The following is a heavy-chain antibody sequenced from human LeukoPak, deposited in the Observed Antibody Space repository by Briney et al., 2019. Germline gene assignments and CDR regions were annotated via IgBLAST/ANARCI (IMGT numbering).Heavy chain of an antibody. J-gene: IGHJ3*02. CDR2: IYYSGCT. V-gene: IGHV4-59*08. CDR1: GGSISSYY. Sequence: PSETLSLTCTVSGGSISSYYWSWIRQSPGKGLEWIGYIYYSGCTNYNPSLKSRVTISVDTSKNQFSLKLSSVTAADTAVYYCARPGVGSGRYGAFDIWGQGTMVTVSS. D-gene: IGHD5-18*01. CDR3: ARPGVGSGRYGAFDI.